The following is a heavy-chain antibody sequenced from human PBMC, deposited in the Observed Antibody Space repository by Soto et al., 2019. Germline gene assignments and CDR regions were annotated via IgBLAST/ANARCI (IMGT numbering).Heavy chain of an antibody. CDR2: ISPYSGNT. V-gene: IGHV1-18*01. CDR3: AMVDNYVPPTPDDV. Sequence: QVQLVQSGGEVRKPGSSVKVSCKAPGYIFVNYGIAWVRQAPGQGLDGLGWISPYSGNTHYASKVQCKLTMTTDTSTSTAYMDLGSLTSDDTAVYYCAMVDNYVPPTPDDVWRQGTTVTVSS. CDR1: GYIFVNYG. J-gene: IGHJ6*01. D-gene: IGHD3-16*01.